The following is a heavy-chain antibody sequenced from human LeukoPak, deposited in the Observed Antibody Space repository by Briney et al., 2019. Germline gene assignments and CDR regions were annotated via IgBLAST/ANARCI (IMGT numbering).Heavy chain of an antibody. Sequence: NPGGSLRLSCAASGFTFSSYSMNWVRQAPGKGLEWVSSISSSSSYIYYADSVKGRFTISRDNAKNSLYLQMNSLRAEDTAVYYCAREGIVVVVADLWGQGTLVTVSS. D-gene: IGHD2-15*01. V-gene: IGHV3-21*04. J-gene: IGHJ4*02. CDR3: AREGIVVVVADL. CDR2: ISSSSSYI. CDR1: GFTFSSYS.